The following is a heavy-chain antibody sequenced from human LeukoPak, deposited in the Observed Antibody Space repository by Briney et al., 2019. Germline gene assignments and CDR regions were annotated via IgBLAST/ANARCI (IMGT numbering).Heavy chain of an antibody. V-gene: IGHV4-34*01. D-gene: IGHD4-17*01. Sequence: SGTLSPTCAVYGGPFSGYYWSWIRQPPGKGLEWIGEINHSGSTNYNPSLKSRVTISVDTSKNQFSLKLSSVTAADTAVYYCARARTDYGDYYDAFDIWGRGTMVTVSS. CDR1: GGPFSGYY. CDR2: INHSGST. CDR3: ARARTDYGDYYDAFDI. J-gene: IGHJ3*02.